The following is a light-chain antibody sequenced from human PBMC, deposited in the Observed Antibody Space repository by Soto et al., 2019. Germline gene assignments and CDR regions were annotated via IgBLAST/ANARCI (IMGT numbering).Light chain of an antibody. Sequence: IHMTHSPSSLSASLGDIVTITFQASQDISNYLNWYQQKPGKAPKLLIYDASNLETGVPSRFSGSGSGTDFTFTISSLQPEDIATYYCQQYDNLLLTFGGGTKVDIK. CDR3: QQYDNLLLT. CDR1: QDISNY. V-gene: IGKV1-33*01. J-gene: IGKJ4*01. CDR2: DAS.